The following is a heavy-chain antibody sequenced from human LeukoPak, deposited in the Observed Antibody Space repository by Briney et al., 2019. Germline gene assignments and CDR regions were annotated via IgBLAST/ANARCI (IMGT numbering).Heavy chain of an antibody. J-gene: IGHJ6*02. CDR1: GFTVSSNY. Sequence: GGSLRLSCAASGFTVSSNYMSWVRQAPGKGLEWVSVIYSGGSAYYADSVKGRCTISRDNSRNTLYLQMNSLRAEDTAVYYCARDSNRRITYYYYYGMDVWGQGTTVTVSS. D-gene: IGHD1-14*01. CDR3: ARDSNRRITYYYYYGMDV. CDR2: IYSGGSA. V-gene: IGHV3-66*01.